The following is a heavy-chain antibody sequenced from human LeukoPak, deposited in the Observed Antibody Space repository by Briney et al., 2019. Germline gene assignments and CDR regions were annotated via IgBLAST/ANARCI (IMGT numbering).Heavy chain of an antibody. CDR2: ISGSGGST. D-gene: IGHD3-10*01. J-gene: IGHJ4*02. V-gene: IGHV3-23*01. CDR1: GFTLSSYA. Sequence: GGSRRLSCAASGFTLSSYAMSWVRQAPGKGLEWVSAISGSGGSTYYADSVKGRFTISRDNSKNTLYLQMNSLRAEDTAVYYCAKGGDYYGSGSYLDYWGQGTLVTVSS. CDR3: AKGGDYYGSGSYLDY.